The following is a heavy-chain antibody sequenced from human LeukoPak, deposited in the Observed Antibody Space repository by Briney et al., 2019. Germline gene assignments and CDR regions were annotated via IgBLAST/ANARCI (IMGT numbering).Heavy chain of an antibody. CDR3: AKGLRSRWYYFDS. V-gene: IGHV3-23*01. J-gene: IGHJ4*02. D-gene: IGHD4-23*01. CDR1: GFTFSSYA. CDR2: IGDSGGRT. Sequence: GGSLRLSCAASGFTFSSYAMSWVRQAPGKGLEWVSAIGDSGGRTYYADSVKGRFTISRDNSKNTLYLQMNSLRVGDTAVYYCAKGLRSRWYYFDSWGQGTLVTVSS.